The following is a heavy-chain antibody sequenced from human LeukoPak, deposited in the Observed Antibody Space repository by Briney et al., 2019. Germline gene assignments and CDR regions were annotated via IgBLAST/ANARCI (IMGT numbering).Heavy chain of an antibody. J-gene: IGHJ4*02. V-gene: IGHV1-69*01. D-gene: IGHD3-22*01. CDR1: GGTFSSYA. Sequence: SVKVSCKASGGTFSSYAISWVRQAPGQGLEWMGGIISIFGTANYAQKFQGRVTITADESTSTAYMELSSLRSEDTAVYYCARGDYDSSGYFLPNDYWGQGTLVTVSS. CDR2: IISIFGTA. CDR3: ARGDYDSSGYFLPNDY.